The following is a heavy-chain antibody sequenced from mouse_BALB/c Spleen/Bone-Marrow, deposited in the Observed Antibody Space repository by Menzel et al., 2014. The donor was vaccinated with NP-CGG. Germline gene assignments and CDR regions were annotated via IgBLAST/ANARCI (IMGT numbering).Heavy chain of an antibody. CDR3: TRSNDSRTLFPY. V-gene: IGHV1S127*01. Sequence: VQLQQSGAALVKPGASVKMSCKASGYTFTSYWMHWVKQRPGQGLEWIGVIDPSDSYTSYNQKFKGKATLTVDTSSSTAYMQLSSLTSEDSAVYYRTRSNDSRTLFPYWRHDTLLTVSA. J-gene: IGHJ3*01. CDR2: IDPSDSYT. CDR1: GYTFTSYW. D-gene: IGHD2-12*01.